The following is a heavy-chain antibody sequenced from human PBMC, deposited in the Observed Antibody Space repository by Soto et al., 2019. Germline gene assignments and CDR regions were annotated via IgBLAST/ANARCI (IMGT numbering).Heavy chain of an antibody. Sequence: QVQLVESGGGVVQPGRSLRLSCAASGFTFSSYGMHWVRQAPGKGLEWVAIISYDGSKKYYADSGKGRFTISRDNSKNTLYLQMNSLRAEDTAVYYCAREEYYYDTRGPPNYWGQGTLVTVSS. V-gene: IGHV3-30*03. CDR2: ISYDGSKK. J-gene: IGHJ4*02. D-gene: IGHD3-22*01. CDR3: AREEYYYDTRGPPNY. CDR1: GFTFSSYG.